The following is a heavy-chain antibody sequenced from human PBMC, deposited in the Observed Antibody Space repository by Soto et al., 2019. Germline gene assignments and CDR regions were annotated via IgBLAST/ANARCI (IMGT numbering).Heavy chain of an antibody. J-gene: IGHJ4*02. D-gene: IGHD2-15*01. V-gene: IGHV3-30*03. Sequence: DSVKSRFTISRDNSKNTLYLQMNSLRAEDTAVYYCATGGQFDYWGQGTLVTVSS. CDR3: ATGGQFDY.